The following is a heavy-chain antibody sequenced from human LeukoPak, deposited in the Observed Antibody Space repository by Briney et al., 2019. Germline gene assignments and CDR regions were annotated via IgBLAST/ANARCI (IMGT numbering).Heavy chain of an antibody. D-gene: IGHD6-19*01. V-gene: IGHV1-8*02. J-gene: IGHJ3*02. Sequence: ASVKVSCKASGYTFTSYDFNWVRQATGQGLEWMGWMNPNSGNTGYAQKFQSRVTMTSNTSISTAYMELSSLRSEDTAVYYCASMHRQWLLGQFSSDAFDIWGQGTKVTVSS. CDR3: ASMHRQWLLGQFSSDAFDI. CDR2: MNPNSGNT. CDR1: GYTFTSYD.